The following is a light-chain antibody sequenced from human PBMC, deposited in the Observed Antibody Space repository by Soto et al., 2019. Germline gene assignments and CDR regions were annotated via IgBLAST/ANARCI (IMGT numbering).Light chain of an antibody. CDR2: DAS. CDR3: HQRQSWPRT. CDR1: QSVSSY. Sequence: EIVLTQSPATLSLSPGERATLSCRASQSVSSYLAWYQQKPGQAPRLLIYDASNRATGIPARFSGSGSGTDFTLTISSLEPEDFAVYYCHQRQSWPRTFGQGPKVDIK. V-gene: IGKV3-11*01. J-gene: IGKJ1*01.